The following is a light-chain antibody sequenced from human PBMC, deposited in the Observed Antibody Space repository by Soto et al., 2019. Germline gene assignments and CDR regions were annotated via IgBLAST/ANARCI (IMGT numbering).Light chain of an antibody. V-gene: IGKV1-17*03. J-gene: IGKJ3*01. CDR3: QQSDNLPDFT. CDR2: VAS. CDR1: QGISNF. Sequence: DIQMTQSPSAMSAAVGDRVTITCRASQGISNFLAWLQQKPGKVPKRLIYVASSLQSGVPSRFSGRQSGTDFILSISSLQPEDVGTYYCQQSDNLPDFTFGPGTKVNI.